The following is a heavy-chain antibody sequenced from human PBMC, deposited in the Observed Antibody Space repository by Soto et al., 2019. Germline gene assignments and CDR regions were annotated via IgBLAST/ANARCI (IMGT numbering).Heavy chain of an antibody. CDR1: GLRVSSFA. V-gene: IGHV3-23*01. D-gene: IGHD3-16*01. Sequence: EVQLSESGGGLVQPGGSLRLSCAASGLRVSSFAMTWVRQAPGKGLEWISSVNGDGTATYYANSVKGRFTISRDTSKNTLYLQMDSLRAGDTAVYYCAKITRSWGQGTLVTVSS. CDR2: VNGDGTAT. CDR3: AKITRS. J-gene: IGHJ4*02.